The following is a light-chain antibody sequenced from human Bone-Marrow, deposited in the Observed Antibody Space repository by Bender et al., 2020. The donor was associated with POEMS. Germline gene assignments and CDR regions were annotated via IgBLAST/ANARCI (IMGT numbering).Light chain of an antibody. V-gene: IGLV1-44*01. CDR1: RSNIGGNT. CDR2: NNN. Sequence: QSVLTQPPSASGTPGLRVTISCSGGRSNIGGNTVHWYQQLPGTAPKLLIYNNNQRPSGVPDRFSGSKSGTSASLAISGLQSAEEADYFCATCDDGLNGGVFGGGTKLSVL. CDR3: ATCDDGLNGGV. J-gene: IGLJ3*02.